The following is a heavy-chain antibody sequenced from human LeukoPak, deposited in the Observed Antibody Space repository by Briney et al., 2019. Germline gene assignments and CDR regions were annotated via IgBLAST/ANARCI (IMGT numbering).Heavy chain of an antibody. J-gene: IGHJ6*03. CDR1: GCSISSGYY. Sequence: SETLSLTCAVSGCSISSGYYWGWIRQPPGKGLEWIGSIYRSGSTYYNPSLKSRVTISVDTSKNQFSLKLSSVTAADTAVYYCARQGWIQLWLRGYYYYYMDVWGKGTTVTVSS. CDR3: ARQGWIQLWLRGYYYYYMDV. V-gene: IGHV4-38-2*01. CDR2: IYRSGST. D-gene: IGHD5-18*01.